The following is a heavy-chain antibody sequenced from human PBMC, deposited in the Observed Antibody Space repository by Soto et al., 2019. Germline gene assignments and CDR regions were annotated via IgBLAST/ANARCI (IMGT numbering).Heavy chain of an antibody. CDR2: IIPILGIA. Sequence: QVQLVQSGAEVKKPGSSVKVSCKASGGTFSSYTISWVRQAPGQGLEWMGRIIPILGIANYAQKYQGRVTITAYTSTSTAYMELSSLRSEDTAVYYCARAPSEGYCSGGSCYPFDYWGQGTLVTVSS. J-gene: IGHJ4*02. CDR1: GGTFSSYT. D-gene: IGHD2-15*01. CDR3: ARAPSEGYCSGGSCYPFDY. V-gene: IGHV1-69*02.